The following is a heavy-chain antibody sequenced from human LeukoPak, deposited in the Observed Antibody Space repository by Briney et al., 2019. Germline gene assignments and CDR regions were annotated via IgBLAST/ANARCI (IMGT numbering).Heavy chain of an antibody. CDR3: AKDPSWSSWYSRVDY. Sequence: PGGSLRLSCAASGFTFSSYAMSWVRQAPGKGLEWVSAISGSGGSTYYADSVKGRFTISRDNSKNTLYLQMNSLRAEDTAVYYCAKDPSWSSWYSRVDYWGQGTLVTVSS. CDR2: ISGSGGST. J-gene: IGHJ4*02. D-gene: IGHD6-13*01. CDR1: GFTFSSYA. V-gene: IGHV3-23*01.